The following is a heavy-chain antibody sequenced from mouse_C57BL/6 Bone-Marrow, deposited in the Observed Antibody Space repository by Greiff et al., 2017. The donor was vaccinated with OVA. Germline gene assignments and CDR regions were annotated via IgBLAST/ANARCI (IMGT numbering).Heavy chain of an antibody. CDR2: ITHSGET. V-gene: IGHV12-3*01. J-gene: IGHJ2*01. CDR1: GFPITSGYY. D-gene: IGHD2-14*01. CDR3: AGEGYDDYLDY. Sequence: VQVVESGPGLVKPSQSLFLTCSITGFPITSGYYWIWLRQSPGKPLEWMGYITHSGETFYNPSLQSPISITRETSKNQFFLRLHSVTTENTAMYNGAGEGYDDYLDYWGQGTTLTVSS.